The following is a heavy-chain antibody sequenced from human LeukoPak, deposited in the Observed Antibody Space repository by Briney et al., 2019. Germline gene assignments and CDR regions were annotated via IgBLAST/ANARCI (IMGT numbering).Heavy chain of an antibody. D-gene: IGHD2-15*01. CDR3: ARDGGKRIVVVVAATTFDY. CDR2: INAGNGNT. J-gene: IGHJ4*02. CDR1: GYTFTSYA. Sequence: ASVKVSCKASGYTFTSYAMHWVRQAPGQRLEWMGWINAGNGNTKYSQKFQGRVTITRDTSASTAYMELSSLRSEDTAVYYCARDGGKRIVVVVAATTFDYWGQGTLVTVSS. V-gene: IGHV1-3*01.